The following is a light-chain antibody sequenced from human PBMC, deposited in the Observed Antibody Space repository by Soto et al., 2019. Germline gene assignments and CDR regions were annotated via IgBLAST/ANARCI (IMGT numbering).Light chain of an antibody. V-gene: IGKV1-12*01. CDR3: QQSSSCSLT. CDR1: QSITNW. J-gene: IGKJ4*01. CDR2: AAS. Sequence: DVPMTQSPSSVSASVGDRVTITCRARQSITNWLSWYRQKPGKATKLLIYAASSLQSGVPSRFSGSRSGTDFTLTINNLQHEDFAPYRFQQSSSCSLTFWGGTKVEIK.